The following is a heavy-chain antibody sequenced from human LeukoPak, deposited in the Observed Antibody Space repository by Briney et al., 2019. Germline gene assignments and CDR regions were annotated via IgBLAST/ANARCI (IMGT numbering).Heavy chain of an antibody. Sequence: QPGGSLRLPCATSGFTFSSYSMNWVRQAPGKGLEWVSYISSSSSIIYYADSVKGRFTISRDNAKNSLYLQMNSLRAEDTAVYYCARDLDYGDYINYYYYYMDVWGKGTTVTVSS. CDR1: GFTFSSYS. CDR3: ARDLDYGDYINYYYYYMDV. D-gene: IGHD4-17*01. CDR2: ISSSSSII. V-gene: IGHV3-48*01. J-gene: IGHJ6*03.